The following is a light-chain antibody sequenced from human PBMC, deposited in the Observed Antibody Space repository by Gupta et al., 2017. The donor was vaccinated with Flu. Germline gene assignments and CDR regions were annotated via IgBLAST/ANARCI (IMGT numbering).Light chain of an antibody. CDR3: GTWDNSRSAVV. CDR2: ENN. Sequence: KVTISCSGSTSKIGNNYLSWYQQFPETAPKLLIYENNKRPSGVPDRFSGSKSGTSGTLDVTGLQTGDEADYYCGTWDNSRSAVVFGGGTKLTVL. CDR1: TSKIGNNY. J-gene: IGLJ3*02. V-gene: IGLV1-51*02.